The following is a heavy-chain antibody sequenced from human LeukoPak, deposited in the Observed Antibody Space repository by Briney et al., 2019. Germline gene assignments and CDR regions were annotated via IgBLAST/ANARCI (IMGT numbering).Heavy chain of an antibody. CDR2: ISYDGSNK. Sequence: PGGSLRLSCAASGFTFSSYAMHWVRQAPGKGLEWVAVISYDGSNKYYADSVKGRFTISRDNSKNTLYLQMNSLRAEDTAVYYCARVGSSGWYWGQGTLVTVSS. CDR3: ARVGSSGWY. CDR1: GFTFSSYA. V-gene: IGHV3-30-3*01. J-gene: IGHJ4*02. D-gene: IGHD6-19*01.